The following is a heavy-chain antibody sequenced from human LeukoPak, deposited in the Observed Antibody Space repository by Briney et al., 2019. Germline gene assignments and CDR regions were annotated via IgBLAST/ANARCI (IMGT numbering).Heavy chain of an antibody. CDR1: GFTFSNFW. J-gene: IGHJ3*02. Sequence: QPGGSLRLSCAASGFTFSNFWMHWVRQAPGKGLVWVALIYGDGSFTRYADSVKGRFTISRDNAKNTVYLQMNTLRAEDTAVYYCAKASGSRRGMVAPLYDAFDIWGQGTMVTVSS. D-gene: IGHD1-26*01. CDR2: IYGDGSFT. CDR3: AKASGSRRGMVAPLYDAFDI. V-gene: IGHV3-74*01.